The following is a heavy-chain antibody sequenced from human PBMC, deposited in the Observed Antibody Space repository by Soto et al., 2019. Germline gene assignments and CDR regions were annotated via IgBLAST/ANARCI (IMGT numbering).Heavy chain of an antibody. CDR3: ASLYDSRGGSFDY. Sequence: VESLKISCKGSGYIFTSYWIGCFLQMPGKGLEWMGIIYPGDSDTRYSPSFQGQVAISADKSISTAYLQWSSLKASDTAMYYCASLYDSRGGSFDYWGQGTLVTVSS. CDR2: IYPGDSDT. CDR1: GYIFTSYW. V-gene: IGHV5-51*01. J-gene: IGHJ4*02. D-gene: IGHD3-22*01.